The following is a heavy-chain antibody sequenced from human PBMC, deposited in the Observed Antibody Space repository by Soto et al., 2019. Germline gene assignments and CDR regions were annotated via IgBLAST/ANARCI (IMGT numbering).Heavy chain of an antibody. J-gene: IGHJ5*02. CDR3: ARVLGGDDRGYWFDP. D-gene: IGHD7-27*01. Sequence: QVQLQESGPGLVKPSQTLSLTCTVSGGSISSGGYYWSWILQQPVNGLEWIGYIYHSGSTYYNPSLKSRVTISVDTCKCQCSVKLISVTAADTVVYHCARVLGGDDRGYWFDPWGQGTLVTVSS. V-gene: IGHV4-31*03. CDR2: IYHSGST. CDR1: GGSISSGGYY.